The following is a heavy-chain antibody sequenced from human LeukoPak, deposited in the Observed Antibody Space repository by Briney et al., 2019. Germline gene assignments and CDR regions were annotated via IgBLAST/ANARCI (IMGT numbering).Heavy chain of an antibody. CDR2: VSTSGDTT. CDR1: GFTFSSFP. Sequence: GGSLRLSCAASGFTFSSFPMTWVRQAPGKGLEWVSAVSTSGDTTYYADSVKGRFTISRDNSKNTLYLQMNSLRDEDTAVYYCAKDRGYWGQGNLVTVSS. J-gene: IGHJ4*02. CDR3: AKDRGY. V-gene: IGHV3-23*01.